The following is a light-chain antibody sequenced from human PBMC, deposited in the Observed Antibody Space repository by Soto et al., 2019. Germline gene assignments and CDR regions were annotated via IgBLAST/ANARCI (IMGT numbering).Light chain of an antibody. Sequence: EVVLTQSPGTLSLSPGERATLSCRASQSVGSSYLAWYQQKPGQAPRVLIYGTSSRATGIPDRFSGSGSGTDFTLTITRLEPEDFAMYYCQQYSSSRTFGQGTKVDIK. V-gene: IGKV3-20*01. CDR2: GTS. CDR3: QQYSSSRT. CDR1: QSVGSSY. J-gene: IGKJ1*01.